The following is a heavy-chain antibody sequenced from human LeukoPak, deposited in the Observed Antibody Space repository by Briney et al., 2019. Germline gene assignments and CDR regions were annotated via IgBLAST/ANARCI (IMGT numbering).Heavy chain of an antibody. V-gene: IGHV1-69*04. Sequence: GASVEVSCKASGGTFSSYTISWVRQAPGQGLEWMGRIIPILGIANYAQKFQGRVTITADKSTSTAYMELSSLRSEDTAVYYCARDMYSSGWPTLFDYWGQGTLVTVSS. J-gene: IGHJ4*02. CDR3: ARDMYSSGWPTLFDY. CDR1: GGTFSSYT. CDR2: IIPILGIA. D-gene: IGHD6-19*01.